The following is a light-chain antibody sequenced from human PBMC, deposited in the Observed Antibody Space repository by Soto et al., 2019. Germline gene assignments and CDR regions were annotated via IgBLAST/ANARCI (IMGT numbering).Light chain of an antibody. CDR1: QGSRHD. CDR2: AAS. Sequence: DIQMTQSPSSLYASVGDRVTITCRASQGSRHDFGWYQQKPGKAPKRLIYAASSLQSGVPSRFSGSGSGTEFTLTISILQPEDCATYYCRQNNSYPVAFGQGNKVEIK. J-gene: IGKJ1*01. CDR3: RQNNSYPVA. V-gene: IGKV1-17*01.